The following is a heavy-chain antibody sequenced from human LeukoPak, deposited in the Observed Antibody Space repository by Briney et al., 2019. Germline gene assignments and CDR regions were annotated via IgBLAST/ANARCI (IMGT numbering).Heavy chain of an antibody. CDR2: INPNSGGT. J-gene: IGHJ6*02. V-gene: IGHV1-2*02. D-gene: IGHD1-7*01. Sequence: ASLKASCKASGYTFTAYNMHWVRQAPGQGLEWMGWINPNSGGTNYAQKFQGRVTMTRDTSITTAYMELTRVRSDDTAVYYCARVKAPKVELRRHYFYGMDVWGQGTTVTVSS. CDR3: ARVKAPKVELRRHYFYGMDV. CDR1: GYTFTAYN.